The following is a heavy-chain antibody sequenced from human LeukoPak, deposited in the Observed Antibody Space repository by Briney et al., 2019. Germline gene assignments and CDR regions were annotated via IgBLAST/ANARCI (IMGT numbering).Heavy chain of an antibody. Sequence: GGSLRLSCAASRFALSSHWMTWVRQVPGRGPEWVANVNRDGSETYYLDSVKGRFTISEDNAKNSLYLQMNSLRAEDTALYHCARNNGMDVWGQGTTVIVSS. J-gene: IGHJ6*02. CDR2: VNRDGSET. V-gene: IGHV3-7*03. CDR3: ARNNGMDV. CDR1: RFALSSHW.